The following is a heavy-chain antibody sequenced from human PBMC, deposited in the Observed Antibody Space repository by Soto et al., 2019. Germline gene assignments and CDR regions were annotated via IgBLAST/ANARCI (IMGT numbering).Heavy chain of an antibody. D-gene: IGHD4-4*01. Sequence: GGSLRLSCAASGFTFSNYAMSWVRQAPGKGLEWVSAISGSASSTYYADSVKGRFTISRDNSKNTLYLQMNSLRVEDTALYYCAKSGSNYFHYYYMDVWGKGTTVTVS. V-gene: IGHV3-23*01. CDR2: ISGSASST. J-gene: IGHJ6*03. CDR3: AKSGSNYFHYYYMDV. CDR1: GFTFSNYA.